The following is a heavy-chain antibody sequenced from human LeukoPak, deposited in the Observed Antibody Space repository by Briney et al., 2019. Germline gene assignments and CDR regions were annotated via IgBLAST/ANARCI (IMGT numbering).Heavy chain of an antibody. J-gene: IGHJ4*02. CDR3: ARTLHGDYLPEYFDY. CDR1: GGSISSGGYS. D-gene: IGHD4-17*01. CDR2: IYHSGST. Sequence: SETLSLTCAVSGGSISSGGYSWSWIRQPPGKGLEWIGYIYHSGSTYYNPSLKSRVTISVDRSKNQFSLKLSSATAADTAVYYCARTLHGDYLPEYFDYWGQGTLVTAS. V-gene: IGHV4-30-2*01.